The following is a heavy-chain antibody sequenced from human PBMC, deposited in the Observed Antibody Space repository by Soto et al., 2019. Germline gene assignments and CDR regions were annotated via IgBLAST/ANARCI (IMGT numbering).Heavy chain of an antibody. CDR3: ARTRQSCTTSRCHDVYFDC. J-gene: IGHJ4*02. CDR2: IHHNGDT. Sequence: QVQLQESGPGLVRPAGTLSLTCAVFGDSMNTNNWWSWVRQTPGKGLEWIGEIHHNGDTTYTPSLKSRVTMSLDKSKYHFSLSLTSVTAADTAVYYCARTRQSCTTSRCHDVYFDCWGRGTLVTVSS. V-gene: IGHV4-4*02. D-gene: IGHD2-8*01. CDR1: GDSMNTNNW.